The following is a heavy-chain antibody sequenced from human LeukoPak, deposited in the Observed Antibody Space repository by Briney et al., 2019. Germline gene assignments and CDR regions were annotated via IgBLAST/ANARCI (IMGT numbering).Heavy chain of an antibody. D-gene: IGHD3-10*02. CDR2: ISSSSSYI. Sequence: GGSLRLSCAASGFTFSSYSMNWVRQAPGKGLEWVSSISSSSSYIYYADSVKGRFTISRDNAKNSLYLQMNSLRAEDTAVYYCSKSGTGMYGGGNWFDPWGQGTLVTVSS. CDR3: SKSGTGMYGGGNWFDP. CDR1: GFTFSSYS. V-gene: IGHV3-21*01. J-gene: IGHJ5*02.